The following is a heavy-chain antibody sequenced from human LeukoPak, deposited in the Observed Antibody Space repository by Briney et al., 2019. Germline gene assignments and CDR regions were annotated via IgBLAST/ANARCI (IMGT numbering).Heavy chain of an antibody. V-gene: IGHV1-2*02. J-gene: IGHJ4*02. Sequence: ASVKVSCKASGYTFTGYYMHWVQQAPGQGLEWMGWINPNSGGTNYAQKFQGRVTMTRDTSISTAYMELSRLRSDDTAVYYCARVGSIAVAGTSYWGQGTLVTVSS. CDR2: INPNSGGT. D-gene: IGHD6-19*01. CDR3: ARVGSIAVAGTSY. CDR1: GYTFTGYY.